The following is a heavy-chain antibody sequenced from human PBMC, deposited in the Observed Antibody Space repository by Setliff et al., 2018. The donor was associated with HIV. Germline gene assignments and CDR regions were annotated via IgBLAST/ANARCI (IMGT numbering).Heavy chain of an antibody. CDR2: INPNSGGT. Sequence: ASVKVSCKASGYTFTGYYMHWVRQAPGQGLEWMGWINPNSGGTTYAQKFQGRVTMTRDTSISTAYMGVSRLRSDDTAVYYCARDHCSSSGCYEYSYHGMDVWGQGTTVTVSS. CDR1: GYTFTGYY. V-gene: IGHV1-2*02. J-gene: IGHJ6*02. D-gene: IGHD2-2*01. CDR3: ARDHCSSSGCYEYSYHGMDV.